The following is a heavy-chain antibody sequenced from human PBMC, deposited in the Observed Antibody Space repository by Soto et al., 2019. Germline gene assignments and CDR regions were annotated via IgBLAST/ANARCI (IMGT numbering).Heavy chain of an antibody. Sequence: GGSLRLSCTASGFTLQNYAMAWVRQAPGKGLEWVSTLIGGHYGAAYSYSVKGRFTVSRDNSKNCLYLQMNSLGVEDTAMYFCAKGKSTGDIDWFDPWGQGSLVTVSS. J-gene: IGHJ5*02. CDR1: GFTLQNYA. CDR2: LIGGHYGA. D-gene: IGHD3-10*01. V-gene: IGHV3-23*01. CDR3: AKGKSTGDIDWFDP.